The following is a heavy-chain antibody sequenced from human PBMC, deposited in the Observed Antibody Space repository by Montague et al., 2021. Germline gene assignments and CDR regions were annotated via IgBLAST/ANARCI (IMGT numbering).Heavy chain of an antibody. J-gene: IGHJ6*02. CDR2: NNK. Sequence: NNKYYADSVKGRFTISRDNSKNTLYLQMNSLRAEDTAVYYCAGELGFYGMDVWGQGTTVTVSS. D-gene: IGHD3-3*02. V-gene: IGHV3-30*01. CDR3: AGELGFYGMDV.